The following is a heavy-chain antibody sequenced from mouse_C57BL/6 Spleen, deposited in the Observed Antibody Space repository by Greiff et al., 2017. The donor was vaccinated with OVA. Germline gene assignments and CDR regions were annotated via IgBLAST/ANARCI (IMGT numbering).Heavy chain of an antibody. Sequence: QVQLQQPGAELVKPGASVKMSCKASGYTFTSYWITWVKQRPGQGLEWIGDIYPGSGSTNYNEKFKSKATLTADTSSSTAYMQLSSLTSEDSAVYCSARSGTHYYAMDYWGQGTSVTVSS. CDR2: IYPGSGST. D-gene: IGHD3-3*01. V-gene: IGHV1-55*01. J-gene: IGHJ4*01. CDR3: ARSGTHYYAMDY. CDR1: GYTFTSYW.